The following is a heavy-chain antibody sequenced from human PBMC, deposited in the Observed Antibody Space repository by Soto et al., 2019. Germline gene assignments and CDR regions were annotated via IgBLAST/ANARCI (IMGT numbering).Heavy chain of an antibody. CDR1: GASISSGGYY. V-gene: IGHV4-31*03. Sequence: QVQLLESGPGLVKPSQTLSLICNVSGASISSGGYYWSWIRQRPGRGLEWLGFIYYSGISHYNPSLKSRATISVDTSKNQFSLKLISATAADTAVYYCARTEWIQLWFDYWGQGALVTVS. CDR2: IYYSGIS. CDR3: ARTEWIQLWFDY. J-gene: IGHJ4*02. D-gene: IGHD5-18*01.